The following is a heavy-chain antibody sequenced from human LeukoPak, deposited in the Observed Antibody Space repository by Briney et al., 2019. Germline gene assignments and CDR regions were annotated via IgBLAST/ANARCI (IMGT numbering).Heavy chain of an antibody. J-gene: IGHJ4*02. Sequence: GGSLRLSCAASGFTVSSTYMSWVRQAPGKGLEWVSLIYTGGNAYYADSVKGRFTLSRDNPKNTVYLQMNSLRVEDTAMYYCATISGLLFYFDSWGQGTLVTVSS. CDR2: IYTGGNA. V-gene: IGHV3-66*01. CDR1: GFTVSSTY. CDR3: ATISGLLFYFDS.